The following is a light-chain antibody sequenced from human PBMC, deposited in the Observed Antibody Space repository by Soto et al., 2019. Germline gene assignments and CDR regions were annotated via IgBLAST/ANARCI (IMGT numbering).Light chain of an antibody. V-gene: IGLV1-40*01. CDR1: SSNIGAGYD. CDR2: GNN. Sequence: QLVLTQPPSVSGAPGQTITISCTGSSSNIGAGYDVHWYQQLPGRAPKLLIYGNNQRPSGVPDRFSGSRSGTSASLAISGLQSEDEADYYCVAWDDSLNGHVVFGGGTKVTVL. J-gene: IGLJ2*01. CDR3: VAWDDSLNGHVV.